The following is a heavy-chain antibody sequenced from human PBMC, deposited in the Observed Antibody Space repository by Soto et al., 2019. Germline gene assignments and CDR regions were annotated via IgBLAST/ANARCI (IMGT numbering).Heavy chain of an antibody. CDR1: GFTFSSYS. Sequence: PGGSLRLSCAASGFTFSSYSMNWVRQAPGKGLEWVSYISSSSSTIYYADSVKGRFTISRDNAKNSLYLQMNGLRDEDTAVYYCARVAYDSSGYDAFDIWGQGTMVTVSS. D-gene: IGHD3-22*01. V-gene: IGHV3-48*02. J-gene: IGHJ3*02. CDR2: ISSSSSTI. CDR3: ARVAYDSSGYDAFDI.